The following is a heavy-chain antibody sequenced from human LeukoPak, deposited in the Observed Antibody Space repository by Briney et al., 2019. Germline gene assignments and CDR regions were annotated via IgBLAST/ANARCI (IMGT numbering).Heavy chain of an antibody. D-gene: IGHD5-18*01. CDR2: ISGSGGGK. V-gene: IGHV3-23*01. J-gene: IGHJ4*02. Sequence: GGSLRLSCAASGFTFSIYAMSGVRHAPERGVEWVSTISGSGGGKYYAYSVKGWFTISRDNSKNTLYLQMNSLRAEDTAVYYCAKDIQLWLLGSFDYWGQGTLVTVSS. CDR1: GFTFSIYA. CDR3: AKDIQLWLLGSFDY.